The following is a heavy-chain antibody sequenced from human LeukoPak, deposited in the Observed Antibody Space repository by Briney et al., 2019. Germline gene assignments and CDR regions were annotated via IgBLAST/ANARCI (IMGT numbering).Heavy chain of an antibody. CDR3: ARDPGSSGWTLFDY. CDR1: GDSVSSNSAA. V-gene: IGHV6-1*01. D-gene: IGHD6-19*01. CDR2: TYYRSKWYN. J-gene: IGHJ4*02. Sequence: SQTLSLTCAISGDSVSSNSAAWNWIRQSPSRGLEWLVRTYYRSKWYNDYAVSVKSRITINPDTSKNQFSPQLNSVTPEDTAVYYCARDPGSSGWTLFDYWGQGTLVTVSS.